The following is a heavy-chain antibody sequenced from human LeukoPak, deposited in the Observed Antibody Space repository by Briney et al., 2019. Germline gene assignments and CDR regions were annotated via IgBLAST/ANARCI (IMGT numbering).Heavy chain of an antibody. D-gene: IGHD6-13*01. CDR2: IYYTGST. J-gene: IGHJ3*02. CDR1: GASISSYY. V-gene: IGHV4-59*12. CDR3: ARVTAAGTADDAFDI. Sequence: SETLSLTCTVSGASISSYYWSWIRQPPGKGLERIGYIYYTGSTNYNPSLKSRVTISLDTSKNQFSLKLSSVTAADTAVYYCARVTAAGTADDAFDIWGQGTMVTVSS.